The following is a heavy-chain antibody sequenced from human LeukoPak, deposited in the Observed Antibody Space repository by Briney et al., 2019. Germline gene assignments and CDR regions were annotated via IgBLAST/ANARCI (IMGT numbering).Heavy chain of an antibody. J-gene: IGHJ5*02. CDR1: RFPFSNYG. CDR2: ISSDGSNR. D-gene: IGHD2-15*01. CDR3: AREGYCSGGSCYSGGWFDP. V-gene: IGHV3-30*03. Sequence: GGSLRLSCAASRFPFSNYGVHWVRQAPGKGLEWLAVISSDGSNRHYADSVKGRFTVSRDNSINTLYLQMDSLRAEDTAVYYCAREGYCSGGSCYSGGWFDPWGQGTLVTVSS.